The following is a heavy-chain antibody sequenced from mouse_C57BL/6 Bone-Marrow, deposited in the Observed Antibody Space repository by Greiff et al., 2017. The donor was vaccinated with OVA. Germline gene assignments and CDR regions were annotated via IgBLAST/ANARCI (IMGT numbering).Heavy chain of an antibody. CDR1: GYAFSSSW. Sequence: VQLQQSGPELVKPGASVKISCKASGYAFSSSWMNWVKQRPGKGLEWIGGIYPGDGDTNYNGKFKGKATLTADNSSSTAYIQLRSLTAADSAVYFWASVGPYGSCSQWYFDDWGTGTTVTVSS. D-gene: IGHD1-1*01. CDR2: IYPGDGDT. V-gene: IGHV1-82*01. CDR3: ASVGPYGSCSQWYFDD. J-gene: IGHJ1*03.